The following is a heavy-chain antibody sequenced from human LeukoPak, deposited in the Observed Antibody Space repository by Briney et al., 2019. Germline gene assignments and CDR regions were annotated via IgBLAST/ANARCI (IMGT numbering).Heavy chain of an antibody. V-gene: IGHV3-21*05. CDR2: INDDSSDI. Sequence: GASLRLSCAASGFTFSLYAMNSVRQAPGKGLEWVSYINDDSSDIHYAGSVRGRFTISRDDARKTLYLQLSSLRVEDTAVYYCARDTFQPGLIDSWGQGTLVTVSS. J-gene: IGHJ4*02. D-gene: IGHD2-2*01. CDR3: ARDTFQPGLIDS. CDR1: GFTFSLYA.